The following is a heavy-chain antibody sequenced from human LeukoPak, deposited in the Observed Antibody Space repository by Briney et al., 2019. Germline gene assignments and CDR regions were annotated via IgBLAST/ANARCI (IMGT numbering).Heavy chain of an antibody. Sequence: SETLSLTCTVSGGSISSYYWSWIRQPPGKGLEWIGYIYYSGSTNYNPSLKSRVTISVDTSKNQFSLKLSSVTAADTAVYYCARGSEGSGSPSPYYFDYWGQGTLVTVSS. CDR2: IYYSGST. V-gene: IGHV4-59*12. D-gene: IGHD3-10*01. CDR3: ARGSEGSGSPSPYYFDY. J-gene: IGHJ4*02. CDR1: GGSISSYY.